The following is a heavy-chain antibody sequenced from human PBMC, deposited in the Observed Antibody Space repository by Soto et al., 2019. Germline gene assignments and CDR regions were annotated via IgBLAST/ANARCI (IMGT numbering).Heavy chain of an antibody. Sequence: EVQLLESGGGSVQPGGSLKLSCAVSGFSISEYGVTWVRQPPGKGLYWVSGFSGGRGGTFYADSVRGRFTISRDDSRKMVYLQMDSLGVEDTAVYYCGKWNGFGDSWGQGTLVTVSS. V-gene: IGHV3-23*01. CDR2: FSGGRGGT. J-gene: IGHJ4*02. CDR3: GKWNGFGDS. CDR1: GFSISEYG. D-gene: IGHD1-1*01.